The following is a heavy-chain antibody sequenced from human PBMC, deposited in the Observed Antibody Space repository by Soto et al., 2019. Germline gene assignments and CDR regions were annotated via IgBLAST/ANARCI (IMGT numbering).Heavy chain of an antibody. J-gene: IGHJ4*02. D-gene: IGHD6-13*01. CDR1: GYTFTSYG. V-gene: IGHV1-18*01. CDR2: ISAYNGNT. CDR3: AIHRIAAAGYYFDY. Sequence: ASVKVSCKASGYTFTSYGISWVRQAPGQGLEWMGWISAYNGNTNYAQKLQGRVTMTTDTSTSTAYMELRSLRSDDTAVYYCAIHRIAAAGYYFDYWGQGTLVTVSS.